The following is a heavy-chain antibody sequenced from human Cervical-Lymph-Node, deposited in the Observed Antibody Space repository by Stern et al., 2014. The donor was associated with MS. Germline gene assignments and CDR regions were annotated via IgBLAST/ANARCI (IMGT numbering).Heavy chain of an antibody. V-gene: IGHV1-69*01. CDR3: ARGAYCGGDCYWGWFDS. Sequence: QMQLVQSGAEVKKPGSSVKVSCKASGGTFSDYAISWVRQAPGQGLEWMGGIIPIFGAPDYAQKFQGRVTITADEATTTAYMELSSLRSEDTAVYYCARGAYCGGDCYWGWFDSWGQGTLVTVSS. CDR2: IIPIFGAP. J-gene: IGHJ5*01. D-gene: IGHD2-21*02. CDR1: GGTFSDYA.